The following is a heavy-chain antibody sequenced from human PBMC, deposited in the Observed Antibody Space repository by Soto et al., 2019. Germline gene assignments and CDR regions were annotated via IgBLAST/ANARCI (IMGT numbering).Heavy chain of an antibody. D-gene: IGHD3-3*01. J-gene: IGHJ4*02. CDR1: GFTFSSYG. CDR3: AKARSGYWVFDY. Sequence: QVQLVESGGCVVQPGRSLRLSFAASGFTFSSYGMHWVRQAPSKGLEWVAVISYDGSNKYYADSVKGRFTISRDNSKNTLYLQMNSLSAEDTAVYYCAKARSGYWVFDYWGQGTLVTVSS. V-gene: IGHV3-30*18. CDR2: ISYDGSNK.